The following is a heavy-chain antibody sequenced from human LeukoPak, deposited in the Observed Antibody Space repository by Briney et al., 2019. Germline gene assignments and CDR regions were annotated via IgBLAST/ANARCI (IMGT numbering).Heavy chain of an antibody. J-gene: IGHJ4*02. CDR3: ARRDPMVTRNYFDY. Sequence: SETLSLTCAVYGGSFSGYYWSWIRQPPGKGLEWIGEINHSGSTNYNPSLKSGVTISVDTSKNQFSLKLSSVTAADTAVYYCARRDPMVTRNYFDYWGQGTLVTVSS. D-gene: IGHD5-18*01. V-gene: IGHV4-34*01. CDR2: INHSGST. CDR1: GGSFSGYY.